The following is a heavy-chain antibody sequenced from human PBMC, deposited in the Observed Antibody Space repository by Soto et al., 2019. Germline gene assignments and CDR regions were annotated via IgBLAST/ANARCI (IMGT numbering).Heavy chain of an antibody. CDR2: ISGSGGST. CDR1: GFTFSSYA. J-gene: IGHJ4*02. CDR3: ARGFGELFPRGPCFDY. D-gene: IGHD3-10*01. Sequence: GGSLRLSCAASGFTFSSYAMSWVRQAPGKGLEWVSAISGSGGSTYYADSVKGRFTISRDNSKNTLYLQMNSLRAEDTAVYYCARGFGELFPRGPCFDYWGQGTLVTVSS. V-gene: IGHV3-23*01.